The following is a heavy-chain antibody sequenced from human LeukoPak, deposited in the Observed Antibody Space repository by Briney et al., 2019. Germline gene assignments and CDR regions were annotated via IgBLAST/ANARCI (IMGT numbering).Heavy chain of an antibody. D-gene: IGHD2-2*01. CDR2: ISWNSGSI. CDR1: GFTFDDYA. J-gene: IGHJ4*02. V-gene: IGHV3-9*03. CDR3: AKAYWSSTSCHCDY. Sequence: PGGSLRLSCAASGFTFDDYAMHWVRQAPGKGLEWVSGISWNSGSIGYADSVKGRFTISRDNAKNSLYLQMNSLRAEDMALYYCAKAYWSSTSCHCDYWGQGTLVTVSS.